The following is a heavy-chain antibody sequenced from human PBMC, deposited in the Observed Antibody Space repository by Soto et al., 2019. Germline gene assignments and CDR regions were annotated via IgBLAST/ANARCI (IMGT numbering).Heavy chain of an antibody. D-gene: IGHD3-10*01. CDR3: ARVLGHRKLWFGESHRTYYYYYGMDV. CDR2: IYYSGST. J-gene: IGHJ6*02. V-gene: IGHV4-59*01. Sequence: QVQLQESGPGLVKPSETLSLTCTVSGGSISSYYWSWIRQPPGKGLEWIGYIYYSGSTNYNPSLKSRVTISVDTSKNQFSLKLSSVTAADTAVYYCARVLGHRKLWFGESHRTYYYYYGMDVWGQGTTVTVSS. CDR1: GGSISSYY.